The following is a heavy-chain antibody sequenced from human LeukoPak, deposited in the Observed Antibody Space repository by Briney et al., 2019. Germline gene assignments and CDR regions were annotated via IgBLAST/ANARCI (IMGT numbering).Heavy chain of an antibody. J-gene: IGHJ6*02. CDR1: GFTFSSYA. CDR3: AKGAYQGPYYYYGKDV. Sequence: GGSLRLSCAASGFTFSSYAMSWVRQAPGKGLEWVSAISGSGGSTYYADSVKGRFTISRDNSKNTLYLQMNSLRAEDTAVYYCAKGAYQGPYYYYGKDVWGQGTTVTVSS. V-gene: IGHV3-23*01. CDR2: ISGSGGST.